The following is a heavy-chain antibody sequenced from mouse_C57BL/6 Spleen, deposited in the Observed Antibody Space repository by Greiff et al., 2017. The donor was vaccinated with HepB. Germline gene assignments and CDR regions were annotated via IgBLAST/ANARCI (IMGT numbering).Heavy chain of an antibody. CDR3: AREFAMTTVGLDY. J-gene: IGHJ2*01. D-gene: IGHD1-1*01. CDR2: INPSNGGT. V-gene: IGHV1-53*01. CDR1: GYTFTSYW. Sequence: QVQLQQPGTELVKPGASVKLSCKASGYTFTSYWMHWVKQRPGQGLEWIGNINPSNGGTNYNEKFKSKATLTVDTSSSTAYMQLSSLTSEDDAVYYSAREFAMTTVGLDYWGQGTTLTVSS.